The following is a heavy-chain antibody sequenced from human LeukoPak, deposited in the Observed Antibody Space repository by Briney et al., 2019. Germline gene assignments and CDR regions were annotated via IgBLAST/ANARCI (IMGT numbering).Heavy chain of an antibody. CDR3: ASTTPIAAAAYYYYYYMDV. J-gene: IGHJ6*03. Sequence: ASVKVSCKASGYTFTSYDINWVRQATGQGLEWMGWMNPNSGNTGYAQKFQGRVTITRNTSISTAYMELSSLRSEDTAVYYCASTTPIAAAAYYYYYYMDVWGKGTTVTVSS. D-gene: IGHD6-13*01. V-gene: IGHV1-8*03. CDR2: MNPNSGNT. CDR1: GYTFTSYD.